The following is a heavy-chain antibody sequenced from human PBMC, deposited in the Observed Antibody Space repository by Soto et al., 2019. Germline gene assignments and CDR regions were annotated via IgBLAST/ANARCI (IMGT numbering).Heavy chain of an antibody. CDR2: IYYSGTT. D-gene: IGHD1-26*01. CDR1: GYSISSSNW. Sequence: QVQLQKSGPGLVKPSDTLSLTCAVSGYSISSSNWWGWIRQPPGKGLEWIGYIYYSGTTYYNPSLKSXXTXSXXTSKNQFPLKLTSVTAVDTAVYYCARREIQGPIDYWGQGTLVTVSS. V-gene: IGHV4-28*01. J-gene: IGHJ4*02. CDR3: ARREIQGPIDY.